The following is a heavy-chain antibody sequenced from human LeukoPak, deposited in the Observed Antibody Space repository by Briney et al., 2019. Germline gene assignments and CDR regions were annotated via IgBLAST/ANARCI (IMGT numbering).Heavy chain of an antibody. CDR2: MYDSGST. D-gene: IGHD1-26*01. V-gene: IGHV4-31*03. CDR1: GGSISSGGYY. J-gene: IGHJ5*02. Sequence: SETLSLTCTVSGGSISSGGYYWSWIRQHPGKGLEWIGYMYDSGSTNYNPSLKSRITISIDTSKNQFSLKLSSVTAADTAIYYCARCRSGNSYYGPWGQGTLVTVSS. CDR3: ARCRSGNSYYGP.